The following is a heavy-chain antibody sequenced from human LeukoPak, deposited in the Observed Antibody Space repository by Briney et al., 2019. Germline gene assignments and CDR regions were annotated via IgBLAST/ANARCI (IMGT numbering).Heavy chain of an antibody. CDR2: ISYDGSNK. D-gene: IGHD3-10*01. V-gene: IGHV3-30*18. Sequence: PGGSLRLSCAASGFTFSSYGMHWVRQAPGKGLEWVAVISYDGSNKYYADSVKGRFTISRDNSKNTLYLQMNSLRAEDTAVYYCAKDRLLWFRENGPFSFNWFDPWGQGTLVTVSS. CDR1: GFTFSSYG. J-gene: IGHJ5*02. CDR3: AKDRLLWFRENGPFSFNWFDP.